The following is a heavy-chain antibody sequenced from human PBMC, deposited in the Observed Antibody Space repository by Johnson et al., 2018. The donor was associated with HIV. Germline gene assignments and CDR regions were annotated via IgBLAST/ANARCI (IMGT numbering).Heavy chain of an antibody. V-gene: IGHV3-66*01. CDR2: IYSDGTT. CDR3: ATSHGSHGAFDM. Sequence: EVQLLESGGGVVQPGGSLRLSCAASGFTVRSSYMSWVRQAPGKGLEHVSVIYSDGTTYYADFVKGRFTISRDSSKDTLYLQMNSLRAEDTAVYYCATSHGSHGAFDMWGQGTMVTVSS. D-gene: IGHD1-26*01. CDR1: GFTVRSSY. J-gene: IGHJ3*02.